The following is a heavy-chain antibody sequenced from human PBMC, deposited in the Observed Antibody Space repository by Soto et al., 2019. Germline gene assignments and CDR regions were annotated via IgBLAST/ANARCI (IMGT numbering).Heavy chain of an antibody. CDR2: IYYSGST. J-gene: IGHJ3*02. CDR3: ARDIVVVPAAMFAFDI. Sequence: ETLSLTCTVSGGSISSYYWSWIRQPPGKGLEWIGYIYYSGSTNYNPSLKSRVTISVDTSKNQFSLKLSSVTAADTAVYYCARDIVVVPAAMFAFDIWGQGTMVTVSS. V-gene: IGHV4-59*01. D-gene: IGHD2-2*01. CDR1: GGSISSYY.